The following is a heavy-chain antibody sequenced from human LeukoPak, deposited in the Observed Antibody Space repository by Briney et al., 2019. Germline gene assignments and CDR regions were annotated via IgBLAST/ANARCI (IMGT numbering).Heavy chain of an antibody. V-gene: IGHV4-39*01. Sequence: SETLSLTCTVSGGSISSSSYYWGWIRQPPGKGLEWIGSIYYSGSTYYNPSLKSRVTISVDTSKNQFSLKLSSVTAADTAVYYCARLDIVATMSAFDIWGRGTMVTVSS. CDR3: ARLDIVATMSAFDI. J-gene: IGHJ3*02. CDR1: GGSISSSSYY. D-gene: IGHD5-12*01. CDR2: IYYSGST.